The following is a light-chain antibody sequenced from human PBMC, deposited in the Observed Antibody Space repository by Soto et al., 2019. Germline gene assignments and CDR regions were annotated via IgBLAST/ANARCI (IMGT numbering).Light chain of an antibody. CDR3: QQYGSSPPIT. Sequence: EIVLTQSPGTLSLSPGERATLSCRASQSVSNNYLAWYQQKPGQAPRLLIYGASSRATGIPDRFTGSGSGTDFTLTICRLEPSDYAVYYCQQYGSSPPITFGQGTRLDIK. CDR1: QSVSNNY. V-gene: IGKV3-20*01. CDR2: GAS. J-gene: IGKJ5*01.